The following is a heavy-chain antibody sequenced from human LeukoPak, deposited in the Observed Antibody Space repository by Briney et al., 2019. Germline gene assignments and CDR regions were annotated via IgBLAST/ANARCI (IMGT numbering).Heavy chain of an antibody. V-gene: IGHV4-34*01. CDR2: INHSGST. CDR1: GVSFSGYY. J-gene: IGHJ4*02. Sequence: SETLSLTCAVYGVSFSGYYWSWIRQPPGKGLEWIGEINHSGSTNYNPSLKSRVTISVDTSKNQFSLKLSSVTAADTAVYYCARGRRVRGVPFDYWGQGTLVTVSS. CDR3: ARGRRVRGVPFDY. D-gene: IGHD3-10*01.